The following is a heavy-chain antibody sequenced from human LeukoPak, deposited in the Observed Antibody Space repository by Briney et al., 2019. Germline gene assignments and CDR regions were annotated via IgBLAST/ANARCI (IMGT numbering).Heavy chain of an antibody. CDR2: IYYSGST. D-gene: IGHD1-26*01. CDR1: GYSISSGYY. CDR3: AREGYSGSAGSDFDY. Sequence: SETLSLTCAVSGYSISSGYYWSWIRQPPGKGLEWIGYIYYSGSTNYNPSLKSRVTISVDTSKNQFSLKLSSVTAADTAVYYCAREGYSGSAGSDFDYWGQGTLVTVSS. J-gene: IGHJ4*02. V-gene: IGHV4-61*01.